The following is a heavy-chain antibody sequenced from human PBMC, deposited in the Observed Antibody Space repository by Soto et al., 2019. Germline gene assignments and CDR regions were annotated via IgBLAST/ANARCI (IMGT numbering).Heavy chain of an antibody. CDR1: GDSISSSSYY. Sequence: QLQLQESGPGLVKPSETLSLTCTVSGDSISSSSYYWGWIRQPPGKGLEWIGNIYYSGSTYYNPSLKSRVTISVDTSKNQFSLKLSSVTAADMAVYYCARQGSRRSSYFYWGQGTLVTVSS. CDR3: ARQGSRRSSYFY. CDR2: IYYSGST. D-gene: IGHD2-15*01. J-gene: IGHJ4*02. V-gene: IGHV4-39*01.